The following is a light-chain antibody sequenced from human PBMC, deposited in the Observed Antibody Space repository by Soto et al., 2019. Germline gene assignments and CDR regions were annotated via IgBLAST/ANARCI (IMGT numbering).Light chain of an antibody. J-gene: IGLJ3*02. Sequence: QSALTQPPSASGSRGQSVAISCTGTSSDVGAFDYVSWYQHHPGKVPKLLIYDVTKRPSGVPDRFSGSKSGNTASLTVSGLQAEDEADYYCSSYAGSNTWVFGGGTQLTVL. CDR2: DVT. V-gene: IGLV2-8*01. CDR1: SSDVGAFDY. CDR3: SSYAGSNTWV.